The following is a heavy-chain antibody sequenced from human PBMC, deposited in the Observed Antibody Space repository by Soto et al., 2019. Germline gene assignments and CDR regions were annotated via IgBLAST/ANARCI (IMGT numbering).Heavy chain of an antibody. V-gene: IGHV4-31*03. Sequence: SETLSLTCTVSGGSISSGGYYWSWIRQHPGKGLEWIGYIYYSGSTYYNPSLKSRVTISVDTSKNQFSLKLSSVTAADTAVYYCARRYGGNFDYWGQGTLVTSPQ. J-gene: IGHJ4*02. CDR3: ARRYGGNFDY. CDR2: IYYSGST. D-gene: IGHD2-15*01. CDR1: GGSISSGGYY.